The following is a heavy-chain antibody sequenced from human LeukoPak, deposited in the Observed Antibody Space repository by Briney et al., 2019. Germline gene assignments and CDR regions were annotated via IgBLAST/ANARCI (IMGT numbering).Heavy chain of an antibody. J-gene: IGHJ5*02. Sequence: GGSLRLSCAASGFTFRSHWMHWVRQTPGKGVVWVSRIDTDGSNTDYADSVKGRFTISRDNARNTLYLDMNSLRDEDTAIYYCAGIRMTGFSWFDLWGQGTLVSVSS. CDR2: IDTDGSNT. D-gene: IGHD1-14*01. V-gene: IGHV3-74*01. CDR3: AGIRMTGFSWFDL. CDR1: GFTFRSHW.